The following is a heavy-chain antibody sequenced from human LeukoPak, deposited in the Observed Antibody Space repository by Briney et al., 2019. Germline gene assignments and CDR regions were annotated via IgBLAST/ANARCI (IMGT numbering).Heavy chain of an antibody. J-gene: IGHJ5*02. CDR2: INHSGNT. CDR3: ARGPDSGSYYAWFDP. D-gene: IGHD1-26*01. Sequence: SETLSLTSAVYGGSFSGYYWSWIRQPPGKGLEWIGEINHSGNTDYIPSLKSRVTISVDTSKNQFSLKLTSVTAADTAVYYCARGPDSGSYYAWFDPWGQGTLVTVSS. CDR1: GGSFSGYY. V-gene: IGHV4-34*01.